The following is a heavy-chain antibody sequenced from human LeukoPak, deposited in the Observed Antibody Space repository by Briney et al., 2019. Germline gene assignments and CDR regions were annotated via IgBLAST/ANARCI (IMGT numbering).Heavy chain of an antibody. Sequence: GGSLMLSCAASGFTFSNYAMIWVRQAPGKGLDWVSTISSSGGSTYYADSVKGRFTISRDNSKNTLYLQMNSLRAEDTALYYCAKDRESTYGLGAFDMWGQGTMVTVSS. V-gene: IGHV3-23*01. D-gene: IGHD3-10*01. J-gene: IGHJ3*02. CDR1: GFTFSNYA. CDR2: ISSSGGST. CDR3: AKDRESTYGLGAFDM.